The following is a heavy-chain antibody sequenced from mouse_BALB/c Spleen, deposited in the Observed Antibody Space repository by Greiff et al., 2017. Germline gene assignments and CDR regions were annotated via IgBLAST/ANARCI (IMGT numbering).Heavy chain of an antibody. D-gene: IGHD2-3*01. CDR3: ARKGGYDGYWYFDV. CDR2: ISYSGST. V-gene: IGHV3-2*02. Sequence: EVQLQQSGPGLVKPSQSLSLTCTVTGYSITSDYAWNWIRQFPGNKLEWMGYISYSGSTSYNPSLKSRISITRDTSKNQFFLQLNSVTTEDTATYYCARKGGYDGYWYFDVWGAGTTVTVSS. CDR1: GYSITSDYA. J-gene: IGHJ1*01.